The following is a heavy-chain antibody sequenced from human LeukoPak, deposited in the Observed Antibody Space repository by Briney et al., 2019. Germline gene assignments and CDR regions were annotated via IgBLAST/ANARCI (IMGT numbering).Heavy chain of an antibody. Sequence: GGSLRLSCAASGFTFSRHWITWVRQAPGKGLEWVANIKQDESEKYYVDSVKGRFTISRDNAKNSLYLQMNSLRAEDTAVYYCARGLAVTARGSFDIWGQGTMVTVSS. J-gene: IGHJ3*02. D-gene: IGHD6-19*01. CDR3: ARGLAVTARGSFDI. CDR2: IKQDESEK. V-gene: IGHV3-7*03. CDR1: GFTFSRHW.